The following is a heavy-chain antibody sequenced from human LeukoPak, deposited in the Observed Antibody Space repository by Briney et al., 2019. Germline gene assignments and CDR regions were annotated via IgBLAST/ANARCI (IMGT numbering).Heavy chain of an antibody. J-gene: IGHJ6*03. Sequence: SETLSLTCAVYGGSFSGYSWSWLRQPPGKGLEWVGEINHRGSTNYNPSLKRRVTISVDTSKNQFSLNLSSVTAADTAVYYCARGRSDTAMAPYYYYMDVWGKGTTVTVSS. CDR2: INHRGST. V-gene: IGHV4-34*01. CDR1: GGSFSGYS. D-gene: IGHD5-18*01. CDR3: ARGRSDTAMAPYYYYMDV.